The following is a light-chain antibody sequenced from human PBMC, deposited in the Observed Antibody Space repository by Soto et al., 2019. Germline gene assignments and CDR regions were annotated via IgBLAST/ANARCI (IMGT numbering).Light chain of an antibody. Sequence: QSALTQPPSASGSPGQPVTISCTGTSSDVGAYDYVSWYQQHPGKAPKLMIYEINKRPSGVPDRFSGSKSGNTASLTVSGLQAEDEADYYCSSFAGSNNFPYVFGTGTKAPS. CDR1: SSDVGAYDY. CDR2: EIN. J-gene: IGLJ1*01. CDR3: SSFAGSNNFPYV. V-gene: IGLV2-8*01.